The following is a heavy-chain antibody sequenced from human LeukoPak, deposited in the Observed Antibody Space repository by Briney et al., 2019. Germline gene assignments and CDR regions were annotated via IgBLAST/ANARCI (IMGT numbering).Heavy chain of an antibody. J-gene: IGHJ4*02. CDR2: IYSGGST. CDR1: GFTVSSNY. Sequence: PGGSLRLSCAASGFTVSSNYMSRVRQAPGKGLEWVSVIYSGGSTYYADSVKGRFTISRDNSKNTLYLQMNSLRAEDTAVYYCARATTMTTVIEGGFDYWGQGTLVTVSS. CDR3: ARATTMTTVIEGGFDY. V-gene: IGHV3-53*01. D-gene: IGHD4-17*01.